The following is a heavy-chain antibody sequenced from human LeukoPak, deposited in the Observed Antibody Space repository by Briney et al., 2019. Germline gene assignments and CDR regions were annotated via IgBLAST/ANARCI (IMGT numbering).Heavy chain of an antibody. CDR1: GGSFSGYY. CDR3: ARGSNTAMATYYYYGMDV. Sequence: SETLSLTCAVYGGSFSGYYWSWIRQPPGKGLEWIGEINHSGSTNYNPSLKSRVTISVDTSKNQFSLKLSSVTAADTAVYYCARGSNTAMATYYYYGMDVWGQGTTVTVSS. D-gene: IGHD5-18*01. CDR2: INHSGST. J-gene: IGHJ6*02. V-gene: IGHV4-34*01.